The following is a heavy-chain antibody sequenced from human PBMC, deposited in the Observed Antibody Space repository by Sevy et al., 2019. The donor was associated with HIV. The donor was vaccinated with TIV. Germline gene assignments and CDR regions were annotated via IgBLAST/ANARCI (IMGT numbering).Heavy chain of an antibody. D-gene: IGHD4-17*01. Sequence: ASVKVSCKASGYTFTSYDINWVRQATGQGLEWMGWMNPNSGNTGYAQKFQGRVTITRNTSISTAYMELSSLRSEDTAVYYCARIRRDYGDYYYYYMDVWGKGTTVTVSS. J-gene: IGHJ6*03. CDR3: ARIRRDYGDYYYYYMDV. V-gene: IGHV1-8*03. CDR1: GYTFTSYD. CDR2: MNPNSGNT.